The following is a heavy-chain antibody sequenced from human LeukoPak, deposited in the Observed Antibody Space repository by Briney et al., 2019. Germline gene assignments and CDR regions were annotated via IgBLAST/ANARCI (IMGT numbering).Heavy chain of an antibody. CDR2: ITGSTYST. D-gene: IGHD3-3*01. J-gene: IGHJ4*02. CDR3: AKDLNYDFWSGYYLGSPGD. Sequence: PGGSLRLSCAASGFTFSSYGMSWVRQAPGEGLEWVSAITGSTYSTYYADSVKGRFTISRDNSKNTLYLQMNSLRAEDTAVYYCAKDLNYDFWSGYYLGSPGDWGQGTLVTVSS. V-gene: IGHV3-23*01. CDR1: GFTFSSYG.